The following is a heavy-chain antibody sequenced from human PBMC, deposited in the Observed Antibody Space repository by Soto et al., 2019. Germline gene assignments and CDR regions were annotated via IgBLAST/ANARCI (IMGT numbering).Heavy chain of an antibody. CDR1: GGSISSYY. D-gene: IGHD3-10*01. Sequence: SETLSLTCTVSGGSISSYYWSWIRQPPGKGLEWIGYIYYSGSTNYNPSLKSRVTISVDTSKNQFSLKLSSVTAADTAVYYCARGRFGELAYKYYFDYWGQGTLVTVSS. J-gene: IGHJ4*02. V-gene: IGHV4-59*01. CDR2: IYYSGST. CDR3: ARGRFGELAYKYYFDY.